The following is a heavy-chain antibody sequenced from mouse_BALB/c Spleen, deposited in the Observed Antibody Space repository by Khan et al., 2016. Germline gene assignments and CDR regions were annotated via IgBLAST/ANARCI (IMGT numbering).Heavy chain of an antibody. CDR1: GFSLTSYG. J-gene: IGHJ3*01. CDR2: IWAGGST. V-gene: IGHV2-9*02. CDR3: AIYGNYSY. Sequence: VELVESGPGLVAPSQSLSITCTVSGFSLTSYGVHWVRQPPGKGLEWLGVIWAGGSTNYNSALMSRLSISKDNSKRQVFLKMDSPQTDDPGMYYSAIYGNYSYWGQGTLVTVSA. D-gene: IGHD2-1*01.